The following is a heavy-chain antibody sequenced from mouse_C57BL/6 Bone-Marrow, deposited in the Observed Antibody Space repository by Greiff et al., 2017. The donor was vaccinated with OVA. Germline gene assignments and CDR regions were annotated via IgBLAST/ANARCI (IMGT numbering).Heavy chain of an antibody. CDR1: GFTFTDYY. CDR2: IRNKANGYTT. V-gene: IGHV7-3*01. Sequence: EVKLVESGGGLVQPGGSLSLSCAASGFTFTDYYMSWVRQPPGKALEWLGFIRNKANGYTTEYSASVKGRFTISRDNSQSILYLQMNALRAEDSATYYCASSYYGSSYNWYFDVWGTGTTVTVSS. CDR3: ASSYYGSSYNWYFDV. D-gene: IGHD1-1*01. J-gene: IGHJ1*03.